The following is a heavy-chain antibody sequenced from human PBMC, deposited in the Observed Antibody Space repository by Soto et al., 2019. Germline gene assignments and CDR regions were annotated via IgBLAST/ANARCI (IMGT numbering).Heavy chain of an antibody. CDR3: TRCRTSMDYFEY. V-gene: IGHV3-72*01. CDR1: GFTFSEHY. D-gene: IGHD2-8*01. CDR2: IRNKANGFTT. Sequence: GGSLRLSCAASGFTFSEHYMEWVRQAPGKGLEWVGRIRNKANGFTTEYAASVRGRFTISRDDSKNLVYLQMNSLKTEDTPVYYCTRCRTSMDYFEYWGRGTLVTVSS. J-gene: IGHJ4*02.